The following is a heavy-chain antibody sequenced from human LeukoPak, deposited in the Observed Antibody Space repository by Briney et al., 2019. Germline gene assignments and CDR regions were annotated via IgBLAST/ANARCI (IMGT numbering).Heavy chain of an antibody. V-gene: IGHV1-69*04. Sequence: SSVRVSCKPAGGTFSSYAIMWVRRAAGQGLEWMGRIIPILGIANYAQKFQGRVTITADKSTSTAYMELSSLRSEDTAVYYCARGNNCYDSSAFDYWGQGTLVTVSS. D-gene: IGHD3-22*01. CDR3: ARGNNCYDSSAFDY. J-gene: IGHJ4*02. CDR2: IIPILGIA. CDR1: GGTFSSYA.